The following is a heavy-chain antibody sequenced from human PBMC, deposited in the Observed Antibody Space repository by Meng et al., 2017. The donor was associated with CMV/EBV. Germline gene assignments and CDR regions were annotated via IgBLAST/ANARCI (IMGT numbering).Heavy chain of an antibody. CDR1: GFTFSSYW. CDR2: IKQDGSEK. CDR3: ARGIGYCSSTSCDRYAFDI. V-gene: IGHV3-7*01. Sequence: GESLKISCAASGFTFSSYWMSWVRRAPGKGLEWVANIKQDGSEKYYVDSVKGRFTISRDNAKNSLYLQMNSLRAEDTAVYYCARGIGYCSSTSCDRYAFDIWGQGTMVTVSS. J-gene: IGHJ3*02. D-gene: IGHD2-2*01.